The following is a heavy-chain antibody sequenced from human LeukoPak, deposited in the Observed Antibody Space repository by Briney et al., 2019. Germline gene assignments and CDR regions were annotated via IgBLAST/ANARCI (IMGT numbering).Heavy chain of an antibody. Sequence: GGSLRLSCAASEFTFSDHYMTWIRQSPGKGLEWISYISPSAYSTYYADSVKGRFTISRDKARNSLYLQMNSLRVEDTAVYYCARDHRYAFDNWGHGTLVTVSS. V-gene: IGHV3-11*04. J-gene: IGHJ4*01. D-gene: IGHD5-12*01. CDR1: EFTFSDHY. CDR3: ARDHRYAFDN. CDR2: ISPSAYST.